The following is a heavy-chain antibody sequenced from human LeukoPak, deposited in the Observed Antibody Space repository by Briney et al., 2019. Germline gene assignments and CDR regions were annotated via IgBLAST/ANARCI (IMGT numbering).Heavy chain of an antibody. CDR3: ARGRSQDWGYCSSTSCWVWFDP. D-gene: IGHD2-2*01. CDR2: INHSGST. CDR1: GGSISTVSYY. V-gene: IGHV4-39*07. J-gene: IGHJ5*02. Sequence: NSSETLSLTCTVSGGSISTVSYYWSWIRQPPGKGLEWIGEINHSGSTNYNPSLKSRVTISVDTSKNQFSLKLSSVTAADTAVYYCARGRSQDWGYCSSTSCWVWFDPWGQGTLVTVSS.